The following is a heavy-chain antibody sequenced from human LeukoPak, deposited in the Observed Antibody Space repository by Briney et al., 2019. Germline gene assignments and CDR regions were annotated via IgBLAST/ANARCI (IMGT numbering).Heavy chain of an antibody. CDR1: GFSFGNYA. Sequence: GGSLRLSCVASGFSFGNYAMSWVRQAPGKGLQWVSQISGTGGATWYAGFARDRFTISRDNSKKTLYLQMSGMRVEDTAMYYCVKDPRNTYGTNWFVSWGQGTLLIVSS. CDR2: ISGTGGAT. V-gene: IGHV3-23*01. D-gene: IGHD2-21*01. J-gene: IGHJ5*01. CDR3: VKDPRNTYGTNWFVS.